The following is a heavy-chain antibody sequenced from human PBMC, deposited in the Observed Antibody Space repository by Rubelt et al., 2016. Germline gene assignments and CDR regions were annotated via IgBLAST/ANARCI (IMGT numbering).Heavy chain of an antibody. CDR3: ARDDRNYYYGMDV. Sequence: QLQLQESGPGLVKPSETLSLTCTVSGASITSSGYYWAWIRQPPGKGLEWIGSIYYSGSTYYNPSLKSRVTMSVDTSKNQFSLKLSHVTAADTAGYACARDDRNYYYGMDVWGQGTTVTVSS. CDR2: IYYSGST. V-gene: IGHV4-39*07. CDR1: GASITSSGYY. J-gene: IGHJ6*02.